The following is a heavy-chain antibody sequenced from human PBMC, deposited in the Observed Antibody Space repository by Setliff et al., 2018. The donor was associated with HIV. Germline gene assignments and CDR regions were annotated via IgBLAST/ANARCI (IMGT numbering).Heavy chain of an antibody. CDR2: IHHTGHI. CDR1: GESSNDYY. CDR3: ARHWRGSGWSNWFDP. V-gene: IGHV4-34*01. D-gene: IGHD6-19*01. Sequence: SETLSLTCAFYGESSNDYYWNWIRQPPGKGLEWIGEIHHTGHINNHPSFKSRVTISLDKSTNQFSLKMKSVTAADTAVYYCARHWRGSGWSNWFDPWGQGTLVTVSS. J-gene: IGHJ5*02.